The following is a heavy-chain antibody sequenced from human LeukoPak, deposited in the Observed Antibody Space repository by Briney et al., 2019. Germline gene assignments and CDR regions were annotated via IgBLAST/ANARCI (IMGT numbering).Heavy chain of an antibody. D-gene: IGHD5-18*01. CDR2: IYPGGSNG. J-gene: IGHJ4*02. CDR3: ARHFHSAWFGF. Sequence: GESLQISCQGSGFDFTSYGIAWVRPMPGKGREWMGNIYPGGSNGRYSPSFQGQVTMSADKSITTVYLQWSSLKASDTAMYYCARHFHSAWFGFWGQGSLVTVSS. CDR1: GFDFTSYG. V-gene: IGHV5-51*01.